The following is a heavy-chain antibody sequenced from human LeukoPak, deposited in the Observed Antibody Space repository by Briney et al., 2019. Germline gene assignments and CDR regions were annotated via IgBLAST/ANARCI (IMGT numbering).Heavy chain of an antibody. J-gene: IGHJ6*03. CDR3: AREARFLEWLLPYYYYYMDV. V-gene: IGHV1-2*06. CDR2: INPNSGGT. Sequence: ASVKVSCQASGYTFTGYYMHWVRQAPGRGLDWMGRINPNSGGTNYAQKFQGRVTMTRDTSISTAYMELSRLRSDDTAVYYCAREARFLEWLLPYYYYYMDVWGKGTTVTVSS. CDR1: GYTFTGYY. D-gene: IGHD3-3*01.